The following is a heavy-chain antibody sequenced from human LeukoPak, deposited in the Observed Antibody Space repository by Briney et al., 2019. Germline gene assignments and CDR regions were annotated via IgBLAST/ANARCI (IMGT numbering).Heavy chain of an antibody. CDR2: ISAYNDYT. CDR3: ARDGHRRYYYDSSGREDAFDI. J-gene: IGHJ3*02. D-gene: IGHD3-22*01. CDR1: GNTFTDNG. V-gene: IGHV1-18*01. Sequence: ASVNVSCKASGNTFTDNGISWVRQAPGQGLEWMGWISAYNDYTNYAQTFQGRVTMTTDTSMSTAYMELRSLRSDDTAVYYCARDGHRRYYYDSSGREDAFDIWGQGTMVTVSS.